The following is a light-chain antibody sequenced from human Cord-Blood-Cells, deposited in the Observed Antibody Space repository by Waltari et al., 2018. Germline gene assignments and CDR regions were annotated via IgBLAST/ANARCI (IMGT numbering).Light chain of an antibody. CDR1: SSDVGGYNY. J-gene: IGLJ3*02. CDR3: SSYTSSSTLV. V-gene: IGLV2-14*01. CDR2: DVS. Sequence: QSALTQPASVSGSPGQSITIYCTGPSSDVGGYNYFSWYQQHPGKAPKLMIYDVSKRPPGVSNRFSGSKSGNTASLTISGLQAEDEADYYCSSYTSSSTLVFGGGTKLTVL.